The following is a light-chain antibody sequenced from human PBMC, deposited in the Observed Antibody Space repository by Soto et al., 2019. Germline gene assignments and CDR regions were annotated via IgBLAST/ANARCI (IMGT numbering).Light chain of an antibody. V-gene: IGKV3D-15*01. CDR1: QSVRSY. CDR2: GAS. J-gene: IGKJ4*01. Sequence: EILLTQSPGTLSFSPWEIATLSCRASQSVRSYLAWYQQKPGQAPRLLIYGASTRATGIPARFSGSGSGTEFTLTISSLQSEDFAVYYCQQYNNWPLTFGGGTKVDIK. CDR3: QQYNNWPLT.